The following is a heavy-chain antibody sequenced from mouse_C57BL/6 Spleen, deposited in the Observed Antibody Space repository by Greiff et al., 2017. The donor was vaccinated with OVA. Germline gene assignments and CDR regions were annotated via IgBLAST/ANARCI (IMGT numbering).Heavy chain of an antibody. CDR3: ARSGSGYFDV. CDR2: INPGSGGT. CDR1: GYAFTNYL. D-gene: IGHD1-1*01. J-gene: IGHJ1*03. Sequence: VQLQQSGAELVRPGTSVKVSCKASGYAFTNYLIEWVKQRPGQGLEWIGVINPGSGGTNYNEKFKGKATLTADKSSSTAYMQLSSLTSEDSAVYFCARSGSGYFDVWGTGTTVTVSS. V-gene: IGHV1-54*01.